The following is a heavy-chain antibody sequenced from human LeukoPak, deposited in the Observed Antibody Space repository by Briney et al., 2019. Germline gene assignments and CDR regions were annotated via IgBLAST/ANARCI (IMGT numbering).Heavy chain of an antibody. CDR1: GYTLTELS. CDR3: ATTEGELTHFFDY. J-gene: IGHJ4*02. D-gene: IGHD1-26*01. CDR2: FDPEDGET. Sequence: ASVTVSCKVSGYTLTELSMHWVRQAPGKGLEWMGGFDPEDGETIYAQKFQGRVTMTEDTSTDTAYMELSSLRSEDTAVYYCATTEGELTHFFDYWGQGTLVTVSS. V-gene: IGHV1-24*01.